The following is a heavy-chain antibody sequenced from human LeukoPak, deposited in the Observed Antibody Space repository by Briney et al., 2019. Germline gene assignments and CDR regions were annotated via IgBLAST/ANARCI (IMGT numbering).Heavy chain of an antibody. Sequence: GGSLRLSCAASGFTFSSYAMSWVRQAPGKGLEWVSAISGSGGSTYYADSVKGRFTISRDNSKNTLYLQMNSLRAEDTAVYYCAKVQYYYDSSGYYYWGQGTLVTVPS. CDR2: ISGSGGST. CDR3: AKVQYYYDSSGYYY. J-gene: IGHJ4*02. V-gene: IGHV3-23*01. D-gene: IGHD3-22*01. CDR1: GFTFSSYA.